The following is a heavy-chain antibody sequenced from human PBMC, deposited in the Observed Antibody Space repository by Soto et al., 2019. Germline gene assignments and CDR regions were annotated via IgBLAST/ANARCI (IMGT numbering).Heavy chain of an antibody. Sequence: EVQLVESGGGLVQPGGSLRLSCAASGFTFSSYWMSWVRQAPGKGLEWVANIKQDGSEKYYVDSVKGRFTISRDNAKNSRYLQMNSLRAEDTAVYYCARSLVVPAAPFDYWGQGTLVTVSS. CDR3: ARSLVVPAAPFDY. V-gene: IGHV3-7*03. D-gene: IGHD2-2*01. CDR2: IKQDGSEK. CDR1: GFTFSSYW. J-gene: IGHJ4*02.